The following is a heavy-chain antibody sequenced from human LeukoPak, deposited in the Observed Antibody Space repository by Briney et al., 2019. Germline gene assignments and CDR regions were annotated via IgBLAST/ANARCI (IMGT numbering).Heavy chain of an antibody. D-gene: IGHD3-10*01. CDR3: VKEHVARAFTRSFEI. J-gene: IGHJ3*02. CDR2: NTRT. Sequence: GGSLRLSCAPSGFTFSTNPMSWFRQPPGKGLEWVPANTRTDYADAVKGRFTISRDNSKNTVFLQMNSLRAEDTAVYYCVKEHVARAFTRSFEIWGQGTVVTVSS. CDR1: GFTFSTNP. V-gene: IGHV3-23*01.